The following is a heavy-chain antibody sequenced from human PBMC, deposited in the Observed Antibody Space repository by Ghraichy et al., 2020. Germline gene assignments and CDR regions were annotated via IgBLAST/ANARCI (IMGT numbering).Heavy chain of an antibody. Sequence: SETLSLTCTVSGGSISSSSYYWGWIRQPPGKGLEWIGSIYYSGSTYYNPSLKSRVTISVDTSKNQFSLKLSSVTAADTAVYYCASPKGSGSYYARHIFDIWGQGTMVTVSS. CDR2: IYYSGST. V-gene: IGHV4-39*01. CDR3: ASPKGSGSYYARHIFDI. J-gene: IGHJ3*02. CDR1: GGSISSSSYY. D-gene: IGHD3-10*01.